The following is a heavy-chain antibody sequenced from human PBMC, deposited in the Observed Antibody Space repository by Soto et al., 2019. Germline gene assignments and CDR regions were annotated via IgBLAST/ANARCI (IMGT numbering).Heavy chain of an antibody. CDR1: GGSISSYY. J-gene: IGHJ6*03. CDR2: IYYSGST. V-gene: IGHV4-59*01. D-gene: IGHD5-12*01. Sequence: SETLSLTCTVSGGSISSYYWSWIRQPPGKGLEWIGYIYYSGSTNYNPSLKSRVTISVDMSKNQFSLKLSSVTAADTAVYYCAREIVATTDYYYYYYMDVWGKGTTVTVSS. CDR3: AREIVATTDYYYYYYMDV.